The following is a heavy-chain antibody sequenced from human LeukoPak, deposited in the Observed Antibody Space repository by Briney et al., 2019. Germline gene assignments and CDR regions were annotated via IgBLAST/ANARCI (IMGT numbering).Heavy chain of an antibody. Sequence: GGPLRLSCAASGFTFSCYWMSWVRQAPGKGLEGVGNKKQDGSEKYYVDSVKGRFTISRDNAKNSLYLQMNSLRAEDTAVYYCARGSFFGYGDLDAFDIWGQGTMVTVSS. J-gene: IGHJ3*02. CDR3: ARGSFFGYGDLDAFDI. V-gene: IGHV3-7*01. CDR1: GFTFSCYW. CDR2: KKQDGSEK. D-gene: IGHD4-17*01.